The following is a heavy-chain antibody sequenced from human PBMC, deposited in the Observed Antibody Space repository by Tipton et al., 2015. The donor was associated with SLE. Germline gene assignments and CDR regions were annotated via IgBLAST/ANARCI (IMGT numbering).Heavy chain of an antibody. CDR2: TYYRSKWYN. Sequence: PGLVKPSQTLSLTCAISGDSVSSNSAAWNWIRQSPSRGLEWLGRTYYRSKWYNDYAVSVKGRITINPDTSKNQFSLQLNSVTPEDRAVYYCARGAGYDSSGYYGGFDYWGQRTLVTGSS. D-gene: IGHD3-22*01. CDR1: GDSVSSNSAA. V-gene: IGHV6-1*01. J-gene: IGHJ4*02. CDR3: ARGAGYDSSGYYGGFDY.